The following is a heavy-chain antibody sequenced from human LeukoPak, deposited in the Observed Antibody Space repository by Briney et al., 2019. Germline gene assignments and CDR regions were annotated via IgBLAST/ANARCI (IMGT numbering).Heavy chain of an antibody. CDR3: ARLHLVSSGWYPMADS. CDR1: GGSFSGYY. D-gene: IGHD6-19*01. V-gene: IGHV4-34*01. Sequence: SETLSLTCAVYGGSFSGYYWSWIRQPPGKGLEWIGEINHSGSTNYTPSLKSRVTISVDTSKNPFSLKLSSVTAADTAVYYCARLHLVSSGWYPMADSWGQGTLVTVSS. J-gene: IGHJ4*02. CDR2: INHSGST.